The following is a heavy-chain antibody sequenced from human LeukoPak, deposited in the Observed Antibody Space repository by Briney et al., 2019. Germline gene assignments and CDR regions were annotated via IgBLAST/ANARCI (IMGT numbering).Heavy chain of an antibody. CDR2: ISYDGSSK. J-gene: IGHJ4*02. D-gene: IGHD3-3*01. CDR1: GFTFSSYA. Sequence: GRSLRLSCAASGFTFSSYAMHWVRQAPGKGLEWVAVISYDGSSKYYADSVKGRFTISRDNSKNTLYLQMNSLRAEDTAVYYCATTPKKRSQYYDFWSGYSGYYFDYWGQGTLVTVSS. CDR3: ATTPKKRSQYYDFWSGYSGYYFDY. V-gene: IGHV3-30-3*01.